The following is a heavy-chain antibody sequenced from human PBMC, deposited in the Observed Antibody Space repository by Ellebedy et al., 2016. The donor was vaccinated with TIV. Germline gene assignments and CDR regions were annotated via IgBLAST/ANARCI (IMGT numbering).Heavy chain of an antibody. CDR3: AREYNGGPDY. CDR1: GFGFSTYW. V-gene: IGHV3-7*03. J-gene: IGHJ4*02. D-gene: IGHD2-8*01. Sequence: GESLKISXAASGFGFSTYWMMWVRQAPGKGLEWVANINEDGSTKHHVDSVRGRFTISRDNAKNFLYLQMNSLRAEDTAVYYCAREYNGGPDYWGQGTLVTVSS. CDR2: INEDGSTK.